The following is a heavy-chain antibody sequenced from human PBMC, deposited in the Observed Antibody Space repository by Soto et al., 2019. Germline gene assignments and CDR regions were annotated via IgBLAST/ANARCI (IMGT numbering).Heavy chain of an antibody. D-gene: IGHD2-15*01. CDR2: ISAYNGNT. CDR1: GYTFTSYD. J-gene: IGHJ4*02. Sequence: QVQLVQSGAEVKKPGASVKVSCKTSGYTFTSYDISWVRQAPGQGLEWMGWISAYNGNTNYAQKLQGRVTMTTDTSTRTAYLELRSIRSEATGDFYCGTWNCRGGSCYLYYFDSGGQGTLFTASS. V-gene: IGHV1-18*01. CDR3: GTWNCRGGSCYLYYFDS.